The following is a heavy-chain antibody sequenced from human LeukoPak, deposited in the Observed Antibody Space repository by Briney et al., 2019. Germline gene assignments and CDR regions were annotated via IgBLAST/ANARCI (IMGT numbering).Heavy chain of an antibody. CDR1: GYTFTSYG. CDR3: ARASDYYYYMDV. CDR2: ISAYNGNT. J-gene: IGHJ6*03. V-gene: IGHV1-18*01. Sequence: ASVKVSCKASGYTFTSYGISWVRQAPGQGLEWMGWISAYNGNTNYAQKLQGRVTITTDTSTSTAYMELRSLRSDDTAVYYCARASDYYYYMDVWGKGTTVTVSS.